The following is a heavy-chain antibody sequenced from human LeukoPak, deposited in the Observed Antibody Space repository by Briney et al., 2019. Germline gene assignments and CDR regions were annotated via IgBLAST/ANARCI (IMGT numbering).Heavy chain of an antibody. J-gene: IGHJ4*02. CDR2: VNPNSGGT. Sequence: ASVKVSCKASGYTFTGYYMHWVRQAPGQGLEWMGWVNPNSGGTNYAQKFQGRVTMTRDTSISTAYMELRSLRSDGTAVYYCARGGHYYDSSGYYYVPYFDYWGQGTLVTVSS. CDR1: GYTFTGYY. CDR3: ARGGHYYDSSGYYYVPYFDY. D-gene: IGHD3-22*01. V-gene: IGHV1-2*02.